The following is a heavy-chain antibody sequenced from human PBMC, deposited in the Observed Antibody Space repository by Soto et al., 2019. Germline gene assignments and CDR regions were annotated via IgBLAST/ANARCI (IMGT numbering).Heavy chain of an antibody. Sequence: PGGSLRLSCAASGFTFSSYWMSWVRQAPGKGLEWVANIKQDGSEKYYVDSVKGRFTISRDNAKNSLYLQMNSLRAEDTAVYYCARDKGVGVLWFGESPYGMDVWGQGTTVTVSS. J-gene: IGHJ6*02. D-gene: IGHD3-10*01. V-gene: IGHV3-7*05. CDR1: GFTFSSYW. CDR3: ARDKGVGVLWFGESPYGMDV. CDR2: IKQDGSEK.